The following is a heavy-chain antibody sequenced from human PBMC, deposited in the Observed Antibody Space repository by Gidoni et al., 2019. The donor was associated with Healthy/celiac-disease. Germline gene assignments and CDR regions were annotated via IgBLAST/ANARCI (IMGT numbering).Heavy chain of an antibody. D-gene: IGHD2-21*02. J-gene: IGHJ4*02. Sequence: QVQLVQSGAEVKKPGASVKVSCKASGYTFTGYYIHWVRQAPGQGLEWMGWINPNSGDTNYAQKFQGRVTMTRDTSISTAYMELGRLRSDDTAVYYCARLGDLDYWGQGTLVTVSS. CDR2: INPNSGDT. V-gene: IGHV1-2*02. CDR3: ARLGDLDY. CDR1: GYTFTGYY.